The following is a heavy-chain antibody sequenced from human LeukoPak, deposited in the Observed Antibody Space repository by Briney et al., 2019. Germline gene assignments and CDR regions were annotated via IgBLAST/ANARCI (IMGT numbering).Heavy chain of an antibody. Sequence: ASVKVSCKASGYTFTDYYMHWVRQAPGQGLEWMGWINPDSGDTNYAQRFQGRVTMTRDTSISTAYMDLSRLRSDDTAFYYCARAGVWDYNDSSGYHNGAFDIWGQGTMVTVSS. D-gene: IGHD3-22*01. CDR2: INPDSGDT. J-gene: IGHJ3*02. CDR3: ARAGVWDYNDSSGYHNGAFDI. V-gene: IGHV1-2*02. CDR1: GYTFTDYY.